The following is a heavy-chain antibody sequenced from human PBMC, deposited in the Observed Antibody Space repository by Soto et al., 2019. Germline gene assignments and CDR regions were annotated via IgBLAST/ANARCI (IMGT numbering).Heavy chain of an antibody. D-gene: IGHD5-12*01. Sequence: ASVKVSCKASGYTFSNYDINWVRQATGQGLEWMGWLNPNTDKTGSAQKFQGRVTMTRNTSISTAYLELSGLRSDDTAVYYCARGIKGLPPSAFDIWHQGTRGTVSS. J-gene: IGHJ3*02. V-gene: IGHV1-8*01. CDR1: GYTFSNYD. CDR2: LNPNTDKT. CDR3: ARGIKGLPPSAFDI.